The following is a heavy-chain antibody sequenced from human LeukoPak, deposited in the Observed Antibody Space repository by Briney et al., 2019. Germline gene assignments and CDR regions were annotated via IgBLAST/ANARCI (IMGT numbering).Heavy chain of an antibody. V-gene: IGHV4-30-4*01. D-gene: IGHD4-11*01. CDR1: GGSISSGDYY. J-gene: IGHJ4*02. CDR3: ARGPVTTTWY. Sequence: SETLSLTCTVSGGSISSGDYYWSWIRQPPGKGLERIGYIYYSGSTYYNPSLKSRVTISVDTSKNQFSLKLSSVTAADTAVYYCARGPVTTTWYWGQGTLVTVSS. CDR2: IYYSGST.